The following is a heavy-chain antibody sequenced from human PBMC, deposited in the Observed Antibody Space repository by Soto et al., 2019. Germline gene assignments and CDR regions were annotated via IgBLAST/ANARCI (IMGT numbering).Heavy chain of an antibody. V-gene: IGHV3-9*01. Sequence: EVQLVESGGGLVQPGRSLRLSCAASGFTFDDYAMHWVRQGPGKGLEWVSSISWNSGNLGYADSVKGRFTISRDNAKNSLYLQMNSQRGEDTALYYCAKGASTTVFAFNDYWGECTVVTVSS. D-gene: IGHD4-17*01. CDR2: ISWNSGNL. CDR3: AKGASTTVFAFNDY. J-gene: IGHJ4*02. CDR1: GFTFDDYA.